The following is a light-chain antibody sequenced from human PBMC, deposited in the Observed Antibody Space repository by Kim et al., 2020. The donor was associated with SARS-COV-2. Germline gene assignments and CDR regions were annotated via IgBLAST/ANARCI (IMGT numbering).Light chain of an antibody. CDR3: SAWDARLRVWL. CDR1: SNNVGYQG. CDR2: RSI. J-gene: IGLJ3*02. Sequence: QAGLTQPPSVFKDLGQTATITCTGNSNNVGYQGAAWLQQHQGHPPKLLSSRSISRPSGISERYSASRSGSTASLTITGLQLEDEADYYCSAWDARLRVWLFGGGTKLTVL. V-gene: IGLV10-54*01.